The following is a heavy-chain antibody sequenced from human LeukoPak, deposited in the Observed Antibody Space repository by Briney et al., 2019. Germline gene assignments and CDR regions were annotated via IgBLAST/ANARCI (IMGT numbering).Heavy chain of an antibody. D-gene: IGHD6-19*01. CDR1: GFTFGDYA. Sequence: GGSLRLSCTASGFTFGDYAMHWVRQAPGKGLEWVAVISYDGSNKYYADSVKGRFTISRDNSKNTLYLQMNSLRAEDTAVYYCARAGSGWYFNWFDPWGQGTLVTVSS. V-gene: IGHV3-30*04. J-gene: IGHJ5*02. CDR2: ISYDGSNK. CDR3: ARAGSGWYFNWFDP.